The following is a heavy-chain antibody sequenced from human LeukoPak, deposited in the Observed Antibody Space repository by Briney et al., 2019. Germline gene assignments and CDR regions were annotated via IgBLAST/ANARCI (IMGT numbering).Heavy chain of an antibody. CDR1: GYTFTGYY. D-gene: IGHD2-2*01. V-gene: IGHV1-2*02. J-gene: IGHJ6*03. CDR2: INPNSGGT. Sequence: ASVKVSCKASGYTFTGYYMHWVRQAPGQGLEWMGWINPNSGGTNYAQKFQGRVTMTRDTSISTAYMELSRLRSDDTAVYYRARDLGLVPAAGRWYYYYYMDVWGKGTTVTVSS. CDR3: ARDLGLVPAAGRWYYYYYMDV.